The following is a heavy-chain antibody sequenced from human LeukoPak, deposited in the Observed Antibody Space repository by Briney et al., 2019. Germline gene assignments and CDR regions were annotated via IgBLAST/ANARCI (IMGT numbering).Heavy chain of an antibody. CDR1: GFAFSSYA. Sequence: GGSLRLSCAASGFAFSSYAMSWVRQAPGQGLEWVAAISGDGGSTYSAGSVKGRFSISRDNSKNTLYLQMSSLRVEDTAVYYCAIPTGLTVPGPDYWGQGTLVTVSS. J-gene: IGHJ4*02. D-gene: IGHD6-19*01. V-gene: IGHV3-23*01. CDR2: ISGDGGST. CDR3: AIPTGLTVPGPDY.